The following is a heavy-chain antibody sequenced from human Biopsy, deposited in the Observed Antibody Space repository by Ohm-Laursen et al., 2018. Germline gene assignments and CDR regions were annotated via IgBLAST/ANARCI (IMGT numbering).Heavy chain of an antibody. D-gene: IGHD3-22*01. J-gene: IGHJ6*02. CDR2: INHSGRT. V-gene: IGHV4-34*01. Sequence: SQTLSLTCAVYGESFNGYYWSWIRQTPGKGLEWIGEINHSGRTNYNPSLKSRVTISVNTYKNQFSLKVRSGIAADTAVYYCVRGVDYYDPYHYYALDVWGQGTTVTVSS. CDR1: GESFNGYY. CDR3: VRGVDYYDPYHYYALDV.